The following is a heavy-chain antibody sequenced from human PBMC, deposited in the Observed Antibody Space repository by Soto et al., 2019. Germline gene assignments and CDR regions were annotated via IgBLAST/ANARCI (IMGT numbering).Heavy chain of an antibody. V-gene: IGHV1-8*01. CDR1: GYTFTSYD. CDR3: ARRRYCSGVSCARGFGNWFDP. CDR2: MNPNSGNT. J-gene: IGHJ5*02. D-gene: IGHD2-15*01. Sequence: QVQLVQSGAEVKKPGASVKVSCKASGYTFTSYDINWVRQATGQGLEWMGWMNPNSGNTGYAQKFQGRVTMTRNTSISTAYMELSSLRSEDTAVYYCARRRYCSGVSCARGFGNWFDPWGQGTLVTVSS.